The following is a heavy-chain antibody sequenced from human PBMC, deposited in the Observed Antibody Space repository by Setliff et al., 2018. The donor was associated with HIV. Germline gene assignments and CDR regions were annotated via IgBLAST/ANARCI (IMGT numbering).Heavy chain of an antibody. V-gene: IGHV4-59*11. J-gene: IGHJ4*02. Sequence: SETLSLTCTVSGSSIRSHYWSWIREPPGKGLEWIGYIYYSGSTNYNPSLKSRVTISVDTSKNQFSLRLSSVTAADTAVYYCARVPRQLLKGAAAYFDYWGQGILVTVSS. CDR1: GSSIRSHY. CDR2: IYYSGST. D-gene: IGHD5-18*01. CDR3: ARVPRQLLKGAAAYFDY.